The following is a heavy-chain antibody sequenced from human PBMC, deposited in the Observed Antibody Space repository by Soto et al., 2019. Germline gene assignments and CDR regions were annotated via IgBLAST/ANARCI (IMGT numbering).Heavy chain of an antibody. V-gene: IGHV3-30*18. CDR1: GFTFSSYG. D-gene: IGHD6-19*01. CDR2: ISYDGSNK. Sequence: QPGGSLRLSCAASGFTFSSYGMHWVRQAPGKGLEWVAVISYDGSNKYYADSVKGRFTISRDNSKNTLYLQMNSLRAEDTAVYYCAKNTRGLYSSGWYWFDPWGQGTLVTVSS. CDR3: AKNTRGLYSSGWYWFDP. J-gene: IGHJ5*02.